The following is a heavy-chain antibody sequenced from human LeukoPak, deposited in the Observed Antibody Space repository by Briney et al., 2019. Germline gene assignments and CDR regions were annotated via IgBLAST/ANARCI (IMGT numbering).Heavy chain of an antibody. CDR2: IYSGGST. CDR3: ARDNDLGYCSSTSCPFGMDV. V-gene: IGHV3-53*01. Sequence: PGGSLRLSCAACGFTVSSNYMSWVRQAPGKGLEWVSVIYSGGSTYYADSVKGRFTISRDNSKSTLYLQVNSLRAEDTAVYYCARDNDLGYCSSTSCPFGMDVWGQGTTVTVSS. J-gene: IGHJ6*02. CDR1: GFTVSSNY. D-gene: IGHD2-2*01.